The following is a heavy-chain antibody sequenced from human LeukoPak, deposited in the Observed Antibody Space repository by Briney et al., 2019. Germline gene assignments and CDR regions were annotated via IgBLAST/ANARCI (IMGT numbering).Heavy chain of an antibody. CDR1: GFSFSTYG. D-gene: IGHD3-16*01. CDR2: MWYDGSKD. J-gene: IGHJ4*02. V-gene: IGHV3-33*06. Sequence: GKSLRLSCAASGFSFSTYGIHWVRQAPGKGQEWVAVMWYDGSKDYYADSVKGRFTISRDTSKNTLYLQMNNLRAEDTAVYYCAKDRETYEYTFDYWGQGTLVTVSS. CDR3: AKDRETYEYTFDY.